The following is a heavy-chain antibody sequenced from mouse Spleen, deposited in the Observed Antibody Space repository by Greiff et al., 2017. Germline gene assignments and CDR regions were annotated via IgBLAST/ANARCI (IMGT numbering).Heavy chain of an antibody. J-gene: IGHJ4*01. CDR3: AKNSDYYGSSYRAMDY. CDR2: IWRGGST. V-gene: IGHV2-5*01. CDR1: GFSLTSYG. Sequence: VQRVESGPGLVQPSQSLSITCTVSGFSLTSYGVHWVRQSPGKGLEWLGVIWRGGSTDYNAAFMSRLSITKDNSKSQVFFKMNSLQADDTAIYCCAKNSDYYGSSYRAMDYWGQGTSVTVSS. D-gene: IGHD1-1*01.